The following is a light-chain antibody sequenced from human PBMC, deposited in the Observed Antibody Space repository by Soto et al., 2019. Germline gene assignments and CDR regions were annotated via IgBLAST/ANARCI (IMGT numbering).Light chain of an antibody. CDR2: GAS. J-gene: IGKJ5*01. CDR3: QQYRSSPPIT. Sequence: EIVLTQSPGTLSLSPGERATLSCRASQSVSSSYLAWYQQKPGQAPRLLIYGASSRATGTPDRFSGSGSGTEFTLTISSLEPEDVAVSYCQQYRSSPPITFGQGTRLEIK. CDR1: QSVSSSY. V-gene: IGKV3-20*01.